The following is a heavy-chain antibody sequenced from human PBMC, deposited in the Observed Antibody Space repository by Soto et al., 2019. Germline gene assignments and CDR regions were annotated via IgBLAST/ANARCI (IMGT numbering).Heavy chain of an antibody. J-gene: IGHJ4*02. Sequence: ASVKVSCKASGGTFSSYAISWVRQAPGQGLEWMGGIIPIFGTANYAQKFQGRVTITADESTSTAYMELSSLRSEDTAVYYCARGSSNYYDSSGYIYYFDYWGQGTLVNVSS. CDR3: ARGSSNYYDSSGYIYYFDY. V-gene: IGHV1-69*13. D-gene: IGHD3-22*01. CDR2: IIPIFGTA. CDR1: GGTFSSYA.